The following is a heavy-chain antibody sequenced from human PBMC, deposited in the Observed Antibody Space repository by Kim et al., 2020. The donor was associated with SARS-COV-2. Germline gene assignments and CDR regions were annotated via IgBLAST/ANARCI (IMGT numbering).Heavy chain of an antibody. D-gene: IGHD3-16*02. CDR1: GFTFSSYA. CDR3: ARFGGELSSLGMDV. CDR2: ISYDGSNK. J-gene: IGHJ6*02. Sequence: GGSLRLSRAASGFTFSSYAMHWVRQAPGKGLEWVAVISYDGSNKYYADSVKGRFTISRDNSKNTLYLQMNSLRAEDTAVYYCARFGGELSSLGMDVWGQGTTVTVSS. V-gene: IGHV3-30*04.